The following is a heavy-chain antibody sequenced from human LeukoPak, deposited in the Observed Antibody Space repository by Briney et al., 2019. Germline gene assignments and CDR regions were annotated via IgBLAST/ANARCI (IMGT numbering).Heavy chain of an antibody. CDR1: GFSFSSYW. D-gene: IGHD5-18*01. J-gene: IGHJ4*02. V-gene: IGHV3-74*01. CDR2: IKGDGSYI. CDR3: ARVYVGTDTADLDY. Sequence: GGSLRLSCAASGFSFSSYWMHWVRQAPGKGLVWVSRIKGDGSYITYADSVKGRFTISRDNARNTLYLQMNSLRADDTAVYYCARVYVGTDTADLDYWGLGTLVTVSS.